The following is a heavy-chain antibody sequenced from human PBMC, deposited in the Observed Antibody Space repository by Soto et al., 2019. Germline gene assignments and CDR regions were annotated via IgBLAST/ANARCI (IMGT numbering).Heavy chain of an antibody. CDR2: INHSGST. V-gene: IGHV4-34*01. D-gene: IGHD1-20*01. Sequence: HVQLQQWGAGLLKPSETLSLTCAVYGGSFSGYYWSWIRQPPGQGLEWIGEINHSGSTNYNPSRKRRVNISVDTSKNQFSLKLSSVTAADTAVYYCARGHNWFEYWGQGTLVTVSS. CDR1: GGSFSGYY. J-gene: IGHJ4*02. CDR3: ARGHNWFEY.